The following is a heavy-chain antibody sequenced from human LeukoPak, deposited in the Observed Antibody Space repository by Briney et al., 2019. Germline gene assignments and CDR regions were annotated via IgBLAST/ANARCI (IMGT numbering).Heavy chain of an antibody. V-gene: IGHV4-4*07. D-gene: IGHD2-15*01. CDR1: GGSISSYY. CDR3: ARGWAAFLFDC. J-gene: IGHJ4*02. CDR2: IFTSGST. Sequence: SETLSLTCTVSGGSISSYYWSWIRQPAGKGLEWIGRIFTSGSTNYNPSLKSRVTMSVDTSMNQFSLKLSSVTAADTAVYYCARGWAAFLFDCWGQGTLVTVSS.